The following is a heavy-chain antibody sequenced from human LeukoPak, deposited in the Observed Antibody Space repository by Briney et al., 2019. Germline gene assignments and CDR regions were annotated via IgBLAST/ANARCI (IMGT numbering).Heavy chain of an antibody. CDR3: ARAMYSSSRTFDY. J-gene: IGHJ4*02. D-gene: IGHD6-13*01. V-gene: IGHV3-66*02. Sequence: PGGSLRLSCAASGFTFSSNYMSWVRQAPGKGLEWVSVIYSGGSTYYSDSVRGRFTISRDNSKNTLYLQMNSLRAEDTAVYYCARAMYSSSRTFDYWGQGTLVTVSS. CDR2: IYSGGST. CDR1: GFTFSSNY.